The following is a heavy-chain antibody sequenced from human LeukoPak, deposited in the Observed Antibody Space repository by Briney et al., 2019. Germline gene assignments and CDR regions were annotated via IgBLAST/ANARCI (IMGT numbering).Heavy chain of an antibody. Sequence: GGSLRLSCAASGFTFSSYSMNWVRQAPGKGLEWVSYISSSSSTIYYADSVKGRFTISRDNAKNSLYLQMNSLKTEDTAVYYCTTDGIGKQLVFDFWGQGTLVTVSS. CDR1: GFTFSSYS. CDR3: TTDGIGKQLVFDF. D-gene: IGHD6-6*01. CDR2: ISSSSSTI. J-gene: IGHJ4*02. V-gene: IGHV3-48*01.